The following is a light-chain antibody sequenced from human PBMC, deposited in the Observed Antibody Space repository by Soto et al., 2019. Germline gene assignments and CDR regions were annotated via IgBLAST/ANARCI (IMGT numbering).Light chain of an antibody. CDR1: HTISSY. CDR2: DAS. J-gene: IGKJ1*01. Sequence: EIVLTQSPATLSLSPGEGATLSCRASHTISSYLAWYQQKPGQAPRLLIYDASNRATGIPARFSGSGSGTDFTLTISSLQPEDVATYYCQKYNSAPQTFGQGTKVDIK. CDR3: QKYNSAPQT. V-gene: IGKV3-11*01.